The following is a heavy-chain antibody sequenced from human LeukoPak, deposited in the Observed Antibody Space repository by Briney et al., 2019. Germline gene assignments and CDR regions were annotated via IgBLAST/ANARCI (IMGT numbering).Heavy chain of an antibody. D-gene: IGHD2-2*03. CDR3: AGIGYRSSFFDY. V-gene: IGHV3-7*01. CDR2: IKQDGSEK. Sequence: GGSLRLSCAASGFTFSNYWMSWVRQAPGKGLEWVANIKQDGSEKDYVDFMKGRFTISRDNGKNSVYLHVNSLRAEDTAVYHCAGIGYRSSFFDYWGQGTLVTVSS. J-gene: IGHJ4*02. CDR1: GFTFSNYW.